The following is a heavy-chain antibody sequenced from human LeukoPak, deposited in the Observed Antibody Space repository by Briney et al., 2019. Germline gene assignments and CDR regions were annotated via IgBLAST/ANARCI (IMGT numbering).Heavy chain of an antibody. V-gene: IGHV3-30*18. Sequence: PGGSLRLSCAASGFTFSNYGMHWVRQAPGKGLEWVAVISYDGRNKYYADSVTGRFTISRDNSKNTLYLQMNSLRGEDTAEYYCAKEEQGRSHFENWGQGTLVTVSS. CDR2: ISYDGRNK. D-gene: IGHD1/OR15-1a*01. CDR1: GFTFSNYG. CDR3: AKEEQGRSHFEN. J-gene: IGHJ4*02.